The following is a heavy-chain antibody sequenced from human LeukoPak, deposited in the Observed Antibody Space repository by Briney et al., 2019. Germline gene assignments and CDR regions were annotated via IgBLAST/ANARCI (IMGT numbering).Heavy chain of an antibody. CDR3: ALLVVASDFDY. D-gene: IGHD5-12*01. V-gene: IGHV3-48*03. CDR1: GFMFRSFE. J-gene: IGHJ4*02. CDR2: ISSGASTM. Sequence: GGSLRLPCAASGFMFRSFEMYWVRQAPGKGLEWVAYISSGASTMYYADSVKGRFTISRDDAKNSLFLQMNSLRAEDTAVYYCALLVVASDFDYWGQGTLVTVSS.